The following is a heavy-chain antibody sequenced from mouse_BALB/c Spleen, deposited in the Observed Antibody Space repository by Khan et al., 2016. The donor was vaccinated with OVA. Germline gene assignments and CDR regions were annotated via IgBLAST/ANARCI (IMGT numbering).Heavy chain of an antibody. CDR1: GFSLTTYG. J-gene: IGHJ4*01. V-gene: IGHV2-6*02. Sequence: QVQLKQSGPGLVAPSQSLSITCTVSGFSLTTYGVHWVRQPPGKGLEWLVVIWSDGSTNYNSVLKSRLSISKDNSKSQVFLKMNSLQTDDTVMYYCARWFDGYSSLYAMDYWGQGTSVTVSS. CDR3: ARWFDGYSSLYAMDY. CDR2: IWSDGST. D-gene: IGHD2-3*01.